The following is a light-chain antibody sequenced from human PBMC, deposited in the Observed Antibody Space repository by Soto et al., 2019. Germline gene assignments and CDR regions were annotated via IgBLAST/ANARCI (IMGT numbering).Light chain of an antibody. Sequence: QSVLTQPPSASGSPGQSVTISCTGTSSDVGNYNYVSWYQQHPGRAPKLMIFEVSQRPSGVPDRFSGSKSGNTASLTVSGLQAEDEADYYCSSYAGDKNVIFGGGTQLTVL. CDR1: SSDVGNYNY. V-gene: IGLV2-8*01. CDR3: SSYAGDKNVI. CDR2: EVS. J-gene: IGLJ2*01.